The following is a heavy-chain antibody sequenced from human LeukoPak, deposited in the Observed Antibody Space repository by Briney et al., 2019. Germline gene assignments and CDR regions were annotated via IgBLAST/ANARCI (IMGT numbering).Heavy chain of an antibody. J-gene: IGHJ3*02. V-gene: IGHV1-2*06. CDR3: ARDSGYNGTDAFDI. CDR2: INPNSGGT. CDR1: GYTFTGYY. D-gene: IGHD5-24*01. Sequence: ASVKVSCKASGYTFTGYYMHWVRQAPGQGLEWMGRINPNSGGTNYAQKFQGRVTMTRDTSISAAYMELSRLRSDDTAVYYCARDSGYNGTDAFDIWGQGTMVTVSS.